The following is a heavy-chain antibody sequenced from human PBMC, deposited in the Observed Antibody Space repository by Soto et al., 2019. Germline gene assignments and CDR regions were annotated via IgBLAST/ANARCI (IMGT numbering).Heavy chain of an antibody. D-gene: IGHD3-10*01. V-gene: IGHV3-23*01. CDR1: GFTFSSYA. Sequence: EVQLLESGGGLVQPGGSLRLSCAASGFTFSSYAMSWVPQAPGKGLGWVSAISGSGGSTYYADSVKGRFTISRDNSKNTLYLQMNSLRAEDTAVYYCAKGASGYYYYDMDVWGQGTTVTVSS. CDR3: AKGASGYYYYDMDV. J-gene: IGHJ6*02. CDR2: ISGSGGST.